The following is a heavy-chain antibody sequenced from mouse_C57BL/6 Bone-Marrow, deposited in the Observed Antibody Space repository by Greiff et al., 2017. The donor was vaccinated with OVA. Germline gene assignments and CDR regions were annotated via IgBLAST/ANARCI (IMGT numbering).Heavy chain of an antibody. V-gene: IGHV1-69*01. D-gene: IGHD3-2*02. CDR2: IDPSDSYT. Sequence: QVQLQQPGAELVMPGASVKLSCKASGYTFTSYWIHWVKQRPGQGLEWIGEIDPSDSYTNYNQKFKGKSTLTVDKSSSTAYMQLKSLTSEDSAVYYCARRTAQATWFAYWGQGTLVTVSA. CDR1: GYTFTSYW. J-gene: IGHJ3*01. CDR3: ARRTAQATWFAY.